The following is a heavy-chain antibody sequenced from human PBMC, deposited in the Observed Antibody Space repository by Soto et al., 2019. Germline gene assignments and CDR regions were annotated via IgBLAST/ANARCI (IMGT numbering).Heavy chain of an antibody. CDR2: IYWHDDK. J-gene: IGHJ4*02. D-gene: IGHD6-13*01. V-gene: IGHV2-5*01. Sequence: SGTTLVNPTQTLTLTCTFSGFSLSTTGLGVGWIRQPPGKALEGLALIYWHDDKRYSPSMKSRLTITKDTSKNQVVITMTNVDTVDTATYYCAHRGGAAVGLYYFEYSGPGTMVTVSS. CDR3: AHRGGAAVGLYYFEY. CDR1: GFSLSTTGLG.